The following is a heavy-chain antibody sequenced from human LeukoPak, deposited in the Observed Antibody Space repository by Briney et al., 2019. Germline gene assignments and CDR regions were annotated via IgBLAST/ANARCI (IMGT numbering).Heavy chain of an antibody. Sequence: ASVKVSCKASGYTFTSYGISWVRQAPGQGLEWMGWISAYNGNTNYAQKLQGRATMTTDTSTSTAYMELRSLRSDYTAVYYCARVREGYCSGGSCLVSGYYYMDVWGKGTTVTVSS. D-gene: IGHD2-15*01. CDR2: ISAYNGNT. CDR3: ARVREGYCSGGSCLVSGYYYMDV. J-gene: IGHJ6*03. CDR1: GYTFTSYG. V-gene: IGHV1-18*01.